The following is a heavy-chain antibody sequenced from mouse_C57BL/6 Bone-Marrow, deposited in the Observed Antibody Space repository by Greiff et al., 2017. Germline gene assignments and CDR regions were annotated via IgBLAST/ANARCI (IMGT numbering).Heavy chain of an antibody. CDR2: IDPSDSYT. J-gene: IGHJ1*03. D-gene: IGHD1-1*01. CDR1: GYTFTSYW. V-gene: IGHV1-50*01. CDR3: ARDYYGSRWYFDG. Sequence: QVQLQQPGAELVKPGASVKLSCKASGYTFTSYWMQWVKQRPGQGLEWIGEIDPSDSYTNYNQKFKGKATLTVDTSSSTAYMQLSSLTSEDSAVYYCARDYYGSRWYFDGGGTGTTVTVSS.